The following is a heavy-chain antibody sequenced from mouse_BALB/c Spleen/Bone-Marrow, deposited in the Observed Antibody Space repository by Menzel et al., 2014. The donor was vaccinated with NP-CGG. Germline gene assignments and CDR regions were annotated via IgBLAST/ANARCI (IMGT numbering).Heavy chain of an antibody. J-gene: IGHJ4*01. Sequence: EVKLVESGAELVKPGASVKLSCTASGFNIKDTYMHWVKQRPEQGLEWIGRIDPANGNTKYDPKFQGKATITADTSSNTAYLQLSSLTSEDTAVYYCARGYYDYVYAMDDWGQGTSVTVSS. CDR3: ARGYYDYVYAMDD. CDR2: IDPANGNT. D-gene: IGHD2-4*01. V-gene: IGHV14-3*02. CDR1: GFNIKDTY.